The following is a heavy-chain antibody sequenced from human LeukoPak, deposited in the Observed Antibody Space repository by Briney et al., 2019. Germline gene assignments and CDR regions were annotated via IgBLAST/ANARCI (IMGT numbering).Heavy chain of an antibody. J-gene: IGHJ5*02. CDR3: ARSDSYFWSGYYWRINWFDP. D-gene: IGHD3-3*01. CDR1: GGTFSSYA. Sequence: SVKVSCKASGGTFSSYAISWVRQAPGQGLEWMGGIIPIFGTANYAQKFQGRVTITTDESTSTAYMELSSLRSEDTAVYYCARSDSYFWSGYYWRINWFDPWGQGTLVIVSS. V-gene: IGHV1-69*05. CDR2: IIPIFGTA.